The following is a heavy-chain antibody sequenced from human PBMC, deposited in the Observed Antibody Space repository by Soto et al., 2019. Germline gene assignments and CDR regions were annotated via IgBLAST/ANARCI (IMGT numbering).Heavy chain of an antibody. D-gene: IGHD3-10*01. J-gene: IGHJ3*02. Sequence: GGSLRLSCAASGFTFSSYAMHWVRQAPGKGLEWVAVISYDGSNKYYADSVKGRFTISRDNSKNTLYLQMNSLRAEDTAVYYCARDYGDAFDIWGQGTMVTVSS. CDR3: ARDYGDAFDI. CDR1: GFTFSSYA. CDR2: ISYDGSNK. V-gene: IGHV3-30-3*01.